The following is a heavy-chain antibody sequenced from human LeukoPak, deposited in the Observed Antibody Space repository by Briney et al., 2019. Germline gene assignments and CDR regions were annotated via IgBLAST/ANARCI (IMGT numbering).Heavy chain of an antibody. Sequence: SETLSLTCAVYGGSFSGYYWSWIRQPPGKGLEWIGEINHSGSTNYNPSLKSRVTISVDTSKNQFSLKLSSVTAADTAVYYCARGEDYYDSSPELDYWGQGTLVTVSS. D-gene: IGHD3-22*01. CDR1: GGSFSGYY. V-gene: IGHV4-34*01. J-gene: IGHJ4*02. CDR3: ARGEDYYDSSPELDY. CDR2: INHSGST.